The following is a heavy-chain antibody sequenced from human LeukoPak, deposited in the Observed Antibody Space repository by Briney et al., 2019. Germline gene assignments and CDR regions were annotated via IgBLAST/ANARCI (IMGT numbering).Heavy chain of an antibody. CDR2: IYYSGST. D-gene: IGHD5-18*01. Sequence: SQTLSLTCTVSGASISDAAYYWSWIRQHPGEGLEWIGYIYYSGSTSYFPSLKSRVSISVDTSKNQFSLKLSSVTAADTAVYYCAREPRGNVDTARQYYFDYWGQGTLVTVSS. J-gene: IGHJ4*02. V-gene: IGHV4-31*03. CDR1: GASISDAAYY. CDR3: AREPRGNVDTARQYYFDY.